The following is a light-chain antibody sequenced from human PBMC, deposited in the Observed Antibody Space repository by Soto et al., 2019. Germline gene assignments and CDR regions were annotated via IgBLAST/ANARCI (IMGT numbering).Light chain of an antibody. Sequence: EIVLTQSPATLSLSPGERATLSCRASQSVSVYLAWYQQKPGQAPRLLIYDASNRASGIPDRFSGSGSGTDFTLTISSLEPEDFAVYYCQQRANWPPWTFGQGTKVEIK. CDR1: QSVSVY. V-gene: IGKV3-11*01. CDR2: DAS. J-gene: IGKJ1*01. CDR3: QQRANWPPWT.